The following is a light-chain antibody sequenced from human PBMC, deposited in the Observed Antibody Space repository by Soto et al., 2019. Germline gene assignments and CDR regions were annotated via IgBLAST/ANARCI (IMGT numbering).Light chain of an antibody. Sequence: DIQMTQSPSTLSASVGDRVTITCRASQTISDWLAWYQQKPGKAPKLLIYKTSSLESGVPSRFSVSGSGTEFTLTISGLQPEDFATYHCQHWNNYLWTFGQGTKVVIK. V-gene: IGKV1-5*03. CDR1: QTISDW. CDR3: QHWNNYLWT. CDR2: KTS. J-gene: IGKJ1*01.